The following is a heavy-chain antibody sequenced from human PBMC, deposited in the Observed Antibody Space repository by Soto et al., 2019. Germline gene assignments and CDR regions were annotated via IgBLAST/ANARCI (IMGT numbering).Heavy chain of an antibody. D-gene: IGHD3-22*01. V-gene: IGHV3-21*01. CDR3: ARDSSDGYDSSGYYFDY. Sequence: PGGSLRLSCAASGFTFSSYSMIWVRQAPGKGLEWVSSISSSSSYIYYADSVKGRFTISRDNAKNSLYLQMNSLRAEDTAVYYCARDSSDGYDSSGYYFDYWGQGTLVTVSS. CDR2: ISSSSSYI. CDR1: GFTFSSYS. J-gene: IGHJ4*02.